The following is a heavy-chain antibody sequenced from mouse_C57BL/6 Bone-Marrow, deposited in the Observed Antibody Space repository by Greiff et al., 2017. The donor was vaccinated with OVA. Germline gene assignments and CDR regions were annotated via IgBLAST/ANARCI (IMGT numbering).Heavy chain of an antibody. Sequence: VQLQQPGAELVKPGASVKMSCKASGYTFTSYWITWVKQRPGQGLEWIGDIYPGSGSTNYNEKFKSKATLTVDTSSSTAYMQLSSLTSEDSAVYYCAVRQRRLLWFAYWGQGTLVTVSA. V-gene: IGHV1-55*01. CDR3: AVRQRRLLWFAY. CDR1: GYTFTSYW. J-gene: IGHJ3*01. D-gene: IGHD3-2*02. CDR2: IYPGSGST.